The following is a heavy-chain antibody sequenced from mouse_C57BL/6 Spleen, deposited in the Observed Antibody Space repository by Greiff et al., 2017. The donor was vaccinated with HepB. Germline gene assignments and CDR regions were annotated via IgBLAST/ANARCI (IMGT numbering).Heavy chain of an antibody. CDR2: IWSGGST. J-gene: IGHJ3*01. Sequence: VQLVESGPGLVQPSQSLSITCTVSGFSLTSYGVHWVRQSPGKGLEWLGVIWSGGSTDYNAAFISRLSISKDNSKSQVFFKMNSLQADDTAIYYCARRGYDYDGAWFAYWGQGTLVTVSA. CDR3: ARRGYDYDGAWFAY. CDR1: GFSLTSYG. V-gene: IGHV2-2*01. D-gene: IGHD2-4*01.